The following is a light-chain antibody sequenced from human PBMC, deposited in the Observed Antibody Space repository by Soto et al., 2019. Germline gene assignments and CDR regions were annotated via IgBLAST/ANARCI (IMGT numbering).Light chain of an antibody. CDR3: CSYSGSYTFV. CDR2: EVS. V-gene: IGLV2-14*01. Sequence: QSVLTQPASVSGSPGQSITISCTGTSSDVGGYNYVSWYQQHPGKAPKLMIYEVSNRPSGVSNRFSGSKSGNTASLTISGLQAGDEADYYCCSYSGSYTFVFVTGSKVTVL. CDR1: SSDVGGYNY. J-gene: IGLJ1*01.